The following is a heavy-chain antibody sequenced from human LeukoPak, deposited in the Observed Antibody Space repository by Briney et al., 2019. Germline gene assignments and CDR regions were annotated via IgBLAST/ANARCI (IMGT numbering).Heavy chain of an antibody. CDR3: ATDLTPDFDF. D-gene: IGHD4-23*01. J-gene: IGHJ4*02. CDR2: IKSKTDGGTT. V-gene: IGHV3-15*01. Sequence: GGSLSPSCAASGFTFSNAWISWVRQAPGKGLEWVGRIKSKTDGGTTDYAAPVKGRVTISRDDSKNTLYLQMNSLETEDTAVYYCATDLTPDFDFWGQGTLVTVSS. CDR1: GFTFSNAW.